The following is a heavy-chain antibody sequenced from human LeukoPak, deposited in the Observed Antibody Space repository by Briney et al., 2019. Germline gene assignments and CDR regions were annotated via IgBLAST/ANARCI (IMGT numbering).Heavy chain of an antibody. J-gene: IGHJ4*02. CDR1: GFTFSSYS. CDR3: TRVFLPGYDILTGYLPDY. CDR2: ISSSSSYI. D-gene: IGHD3-9*01. V-gene: IGHV3-21*01. Sequence: PGGSLRLSCAASGFTFSSYSMNWVRQAPGKGLEWVSSISSSSSYIYYADSVKGRFTISRDNAKNSLYLQMNSLRAEDTAVYYCTRVFLPGYDILTGYLPDYWGQGTLVTVSS.